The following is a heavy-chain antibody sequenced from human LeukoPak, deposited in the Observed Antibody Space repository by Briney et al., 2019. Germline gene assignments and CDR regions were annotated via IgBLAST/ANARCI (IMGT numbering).Heavy chain of an antibody. CDR2: IYTSGST. Sequence: SETLPLTCTVSGGSISSYYWSWTRQPAGKGLEWIGRIYTSGSTNYNPSLKSRVTMSVDTSKNQFSLKLSSVTAADTAVYYCARVGLASYYFDYWGQGTLVTVSS. V-gene: IGHV4-4*07. CDR1: GGSISSYY. J-gene: IGHJ4*02. CDR3: ARVGLASYYFDY. D-gene: IGHD2-2*01.